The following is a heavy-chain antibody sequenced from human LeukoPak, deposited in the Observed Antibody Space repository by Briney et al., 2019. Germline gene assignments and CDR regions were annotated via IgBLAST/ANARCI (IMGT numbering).Heavy chain of an antibody. CDR1: GGTFSSYA. Sequence: GASVKVSCKASGGTFSSYAISWVRRAPGQGLEWMGRIIPILGIANYAQKFQGRVTITADKSTSTAYMELSSLRSEDTAVYYCARPQGSIAARGSSFDYWGQGTLVTVSS. V-gene: IGHV1-69*04. D-gene: IGHD6-6*01. CDR3: ARPQGSIAARGSSFDY. J-gene: IGHJ4*02. CDR2: IIPILGIA.